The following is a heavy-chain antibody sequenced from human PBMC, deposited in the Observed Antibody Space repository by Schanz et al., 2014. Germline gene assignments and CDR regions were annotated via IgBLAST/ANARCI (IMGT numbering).Heavy chain of an antibody. V-gene: IGHV3-15*04. CDR1: GFTFSEAH. CDR2: IENNANGATT. J-gene: IGHJ3*01. CDR3: AAFNNRDAWSV. D-gene: IGHD3-16*01. Sequence: EARLVEDGGGMVEPGGSLRLPCSGSGFTFSEAHMSWVRPAPAKGLEWVGRIENNANGATTDYAAPVKGRFTVSRDDSRNTLYLQMNTLRTDDTALYFCAAFNNRDAWSVWGQGTMGAVSS.